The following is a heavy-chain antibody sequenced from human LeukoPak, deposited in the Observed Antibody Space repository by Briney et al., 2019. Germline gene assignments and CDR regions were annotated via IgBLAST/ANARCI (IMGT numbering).Heavy chain of an antibody. CDR1: GFSFSNYG. Sequence: GGSLRLSRAASGFSFSNYGMNWVRQAPGEGLEWVAYISSSSGTIYYADSVKGRFTVSRDNAKNSLYLHMTSLRAADTAVYYCARSLCYDTGCSFDNWGQGTLVTVSS. V-gene: IGHV3-48*04. D-gene: IGHD3-3*01. J-gene: IGHJ4*02. CDR2: ISSSSGTI. CDR3: ARSLCYDTGCSFDN.